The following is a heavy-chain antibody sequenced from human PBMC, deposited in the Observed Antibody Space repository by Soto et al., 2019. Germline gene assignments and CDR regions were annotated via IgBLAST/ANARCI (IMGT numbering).Heavy chain of an antibody. J-gene: IGHJ4*02. D-gene: IGHD6-19*01. Sequence: PGGSLRLSCQAFGFTFSTYAMSWVRQAPGKGLEWVSAVSFSGDNTYYADSVKGRFTISRDNSKNTLYLRINSLRAEDTALYYCVKDRSTSDWYGYFDCWGRGTLVTVSS. V-gene: IGHV3-23*01. CDR3: VKDRSTSDWYGYFDC. CDR2: VSFSGDNT. CDR1: GFTFSTYA.